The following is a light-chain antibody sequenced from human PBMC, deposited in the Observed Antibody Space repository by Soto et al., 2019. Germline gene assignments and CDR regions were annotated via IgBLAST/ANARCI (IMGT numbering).Light chain of an antibody. J-gene: IGKJ4*01. CDR1: QSVSSN. V-gene: IGKV3-15*01. Sequence: EIVMTQSPATLSVSPGERATLSCRASQSVSSNLAWYQQKPGQAPRLLIYGASTRATGIPARFSGSGSGTEFTLTISSLQAEDEAVYICHQYYSAPLTFGAGTKVEIK. CDR2: GAS. CDR3: HQYYSAPLT.